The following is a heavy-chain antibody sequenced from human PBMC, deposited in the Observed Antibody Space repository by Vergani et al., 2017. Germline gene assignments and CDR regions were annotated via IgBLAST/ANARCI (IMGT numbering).Heavy chain of an antibody. Sequence: QVQLVQSGAEVKKPGASVKVSCKASGYTFTTYAMNWVRQAPGQGLEWMGWINTNTGNPTYAQGFTGRFVFSLDTSVSTAYLQITRLKAEDTAVYYCARESGYYDSSGYYYHLYGMDVWGQGTTVTVSS. D-gene: IGHD3-22*01. CDR1: GYTFTTYA. J-gene: IGHJ6*02. CDR2: INTNTGNP. V-gene: IGHV7-4-1*02. CDR3: ARESGYYDSSGYYYHLYGMDV.